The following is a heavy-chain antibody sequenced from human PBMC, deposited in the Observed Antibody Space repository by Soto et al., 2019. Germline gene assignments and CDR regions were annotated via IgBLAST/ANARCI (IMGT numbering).Heavy chain of an antibody. Sequence: LRLSCAASGFTFSSYGMHWVRQAPGKGLEWVAVISYDGSNKYYADSVKGRFTISRDNSKNTLYLQMNSLRAEDTAVYYCAKENYYDSSGYYDFDYWGQGTLVTV. CDR3: AKENYYDSSGYYDFDY. CDR1: GFTFSSYG. J-gene: IGHJ4*02. D-gene: IGHD3-22*01. V-gene: IGHV3-30*18. CDR2: ISYDGSNK.